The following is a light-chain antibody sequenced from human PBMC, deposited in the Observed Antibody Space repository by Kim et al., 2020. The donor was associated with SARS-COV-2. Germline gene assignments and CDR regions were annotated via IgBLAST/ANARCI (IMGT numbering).Light chain of an antibody. CDR3: QQYNNWPPMYT. CDR2: GAS. V-gene: IGKV3-15*01. J-gene: IGKJ2*01. CDR1: QSIRSN. Sequence: SPGEIATLSCRASQSIRSNLAWYQQKPGQSPRLLIYGASTRATGIPARFSGSGSATEFTLTISSLQSEDFAVYYCQQYNNWPPMYTFGQGTKLEI.